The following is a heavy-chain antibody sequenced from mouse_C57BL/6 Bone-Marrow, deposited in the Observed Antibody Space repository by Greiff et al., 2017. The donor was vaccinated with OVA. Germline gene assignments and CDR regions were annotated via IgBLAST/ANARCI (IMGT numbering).Heavy chain of an antibody. CDR3: ARVTYDGYPYYAMDY. Sequence: EVKVVESGGGLVQPGGSLKLSCAASGFTFSDYGMAWVRQAPRKGPEWVAFISNLAYSIYYADTVTGRFTISRENAKNTLYLEMSSLRSEDTAMYYCARVTYDGYPYYAMDYWGQGTSVTVSS. CDR2: ISNLAYSI. J-gene: IGHJ4*01. D-gene: IGHD2-3*01. V-gene: IGHV5-15*01. CDR1: GFTFSDYG.